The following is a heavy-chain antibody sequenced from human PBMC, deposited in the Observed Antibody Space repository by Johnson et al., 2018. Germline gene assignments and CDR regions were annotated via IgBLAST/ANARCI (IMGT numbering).Heavy chain of an antibody. Sequence: VQLVQSGGGVVQXGRSLRLLCAASGFTFSTYGMHWVRQAPGKGLEWEAFLSHSGKNEFYADAVTGRVTISRDNSNNTLYLQMDNLRVEDTAIYYCAKDKSNNYYYYMDGWGKGTTVTVSS. J-gene: IGHJ6*03. V-gene: IGHV3-30*18. CDR1: GFTFSTYG. CDR2: LSHSGKNE. D-gene: IGHD2/OR15-2a*01. CDR3: AKDKSNNYYYYMDG.